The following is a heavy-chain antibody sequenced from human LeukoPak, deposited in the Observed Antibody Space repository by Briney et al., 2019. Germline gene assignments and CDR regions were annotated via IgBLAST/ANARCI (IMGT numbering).Heavy chain of an antibody. D-gene: IGHD4-11*01. J-gene: IGHJ4*02. CDR3: AKSYFDYSTYYSYYFNL. CDR2: VYTSGST. V-gene: IGHV4-4*09. Sequence: NSSETLSLTCTVSGGSISGGYWSWLRQPPGRGLEWIGYVYTSGSTNYNPSLKSRVTISVDTSKSQFALKLSSVTAADTAVYYCAKSYFDYSTYYSYYFNLWGQGALVTVSS. CDR1: GGSISGGY.